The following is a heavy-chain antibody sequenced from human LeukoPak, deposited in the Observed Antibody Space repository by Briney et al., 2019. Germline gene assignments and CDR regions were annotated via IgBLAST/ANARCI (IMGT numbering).Heavy chain of an antibody. CDR1: GGSFSGYY. D-gene: IGHD2-2*01. J-gene: IGHJ4*02. V-gene: IGHV4-34*01. Sequence: SETLSLTCAVSGGSFSGYYWSWIRQPPGKGLEWIGEINHSGSTNYNPSLKSRVTISVDTSKNQFSLKLSSVTAADTAVYYSARAGDYVVVPAATYFDYCGQGTLVTVSS. CDR3: ARAGDYVVVPAATYFDY. CDR2: INHSGST.